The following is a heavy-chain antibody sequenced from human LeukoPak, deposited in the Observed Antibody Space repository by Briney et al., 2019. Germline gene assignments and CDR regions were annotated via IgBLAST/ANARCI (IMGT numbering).Heavy chain of an antibody. CDR1: GGSVSTYY. CDR2: IYNSGST. V-gene: IGHV4-59*02. Sequence: PSETLSLTCTVSGGSVSTYYWNWIRQPPGKGLEWIGYIYNSGSTNYNTTLKRRLTISVDTSNNQFSLKLSSVTAADTAVYYCASTSGYCSGGNCYSAFDYWGQGTLVTVSS. J-gene: IGHJ4*02. CDR3: ASTSGYCSGGNCYSAFDY. D-gene: IGHD2-15*01.